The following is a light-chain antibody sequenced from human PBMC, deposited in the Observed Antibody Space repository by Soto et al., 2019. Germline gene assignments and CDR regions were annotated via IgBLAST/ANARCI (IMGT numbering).Light chain of an antibody. CDR1: QSVLYSSNNKNY. J-gene: IGKJ1*01. V-gene: IGKV4-1*01. CDR2: WAS. Sequence: DIVLTQSPDSLAVSLGERATINCKSSQSVLYSSNNKNYLAWYQQKPGQPPKLLIYWASTRESGVPDRFSGSGSGTDFTLTISSLQAEDVALYYCQQYYDAPQTFGQGTKVEIK. CDR3: QQYYDAPQT.